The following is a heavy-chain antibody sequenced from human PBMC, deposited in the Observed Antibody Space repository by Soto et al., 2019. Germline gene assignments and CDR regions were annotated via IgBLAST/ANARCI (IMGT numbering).Heavy chain of an antibody. CDR2: INGSGIRT. D-gene: IGHD6-19*01. J-gene: IGHJ6*04. CDR1: GFTFSSYA. CDR3: AKEKATSSGWYGMHG. V-gene: IGHV3-23*01. Sequence: EVQLLESGGGLVQPGGSLRLSCAASGFTFSSYAMSWVRQAPGKGLEWVSAINGSGIRTYYADSVKGPFTISRDNSKNTLYLLRNSARAEDTAVYYCAKEKATSSGWYGMHGWGKGTAVTVSS.